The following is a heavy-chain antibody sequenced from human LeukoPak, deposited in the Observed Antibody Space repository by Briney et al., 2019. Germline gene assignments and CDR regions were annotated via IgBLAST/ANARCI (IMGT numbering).Heavy chain of an antibody. Sequence: PGGSLRLSRVASGFSFTSYWMSWVRQAPGKGLEFVANINQDAGTTNYVDSVKGRFTIPRDNAENSLYLQMSSLRAEDTALYYCARDPGWSSFDIWGQGIMVTVSS. CDR2: INQDAGTT. J-gene: IGHJ3*02. CDR3: ARDPGWSSFDI. CDR1: GFSFTSYW. D-gene: IGHD2-15*01. V-gene: IGHV3-7*01.